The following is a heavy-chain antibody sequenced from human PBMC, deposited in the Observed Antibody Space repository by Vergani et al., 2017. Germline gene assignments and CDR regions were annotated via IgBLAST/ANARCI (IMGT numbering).Heavy chain of an antibody. D-gene: IGHD4-17*01. V-gene: IGHV3-66*02. Sequence: EVQLVESGGGLVQPGGSLRLACAASGFTVSSYSMNWVRQAPGKGLQWVSILDTPGTADYAESVKGRFTVSRDDSKNVLYLQMTSLGAEDTAIYFCARDRFDYGDYELDSWGQGTLVTVSS. CDR2: LDTPGTA. CDR3: ARDRFDYGDYELDS. CDR1: GFTVSSYS. J-gene: IGHJ4*02.